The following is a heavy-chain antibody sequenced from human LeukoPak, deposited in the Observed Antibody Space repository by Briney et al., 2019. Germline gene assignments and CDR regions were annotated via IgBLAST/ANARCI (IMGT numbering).Heavy chain of an antibody. V-gene: IGHV4-34*01. CDR3: ARPRKHDYYDMDV. CDR1: GGSSSAYW. J-gene: IGHJ6*03. Sequence: SETLSLTCAVYGGSSSAYWWSWIRRPPGKGLEWIGEINPSGTSNYNPSLKGRVTISLDTSKNHFSLNLSSVTAADTAVYYCARPRKHDYYDMDVWGKGTTVTVSS. CDR2: INPSGTS.